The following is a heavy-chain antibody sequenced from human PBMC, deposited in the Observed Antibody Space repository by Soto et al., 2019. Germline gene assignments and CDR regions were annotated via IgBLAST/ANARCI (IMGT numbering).Heavy chain of an antibody. D-gene: IGHD3-10*01. CDR3: ARMGGGIVFAGFDY. Sequence: QVQLVQSGAEVKKPGASVKVSCKASGYTFTSYAMHWVRQAPGQRLEWMGWINAGNGNTKYSQKFKGRVTITRDTSASTAYMELSRLRSEDTAVYYCARMGGGIVFAGFDYWGQGTLVTVSS. CDR1: GYTFTSYA. V-gene: IGHV1-3*01. J-gene: IGHJ4*02. CDR2: INAGNGNT.